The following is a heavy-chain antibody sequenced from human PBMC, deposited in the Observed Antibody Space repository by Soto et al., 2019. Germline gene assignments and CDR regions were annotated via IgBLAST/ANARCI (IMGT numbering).Heavy chain of an antibody. Sequence: QVQLVQSGPEVKKPGASVKVSCKGSGYTFSNYGVTWVRQAPGQGLERLGWVSAYNRNTDYAQKFEDRATMTIDTSTNTAYVELRGLTPDDTAVYYCARERRWEPRLYWGQGTL. D-gene: IGHD1-26*01. CDR2: VSAYNRNT. CDR1: GYTFSNYG. V-gene: IGHV1-18*01. CDR3: ARERRWEPRLY. J-gene: IGHJ4*02.